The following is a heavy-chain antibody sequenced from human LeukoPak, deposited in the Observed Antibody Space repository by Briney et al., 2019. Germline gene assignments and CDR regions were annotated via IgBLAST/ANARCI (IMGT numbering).Heavy chain of an antibody. CDR3: ARVRPYARDYGSGSFTFDY. V-gene: IGHV4-59*01. D-gene: IGHD3-10*01. CDR1: GGSISSYY. J-gene: IGHJ4*02. Sequence: KPSETLSHTCTVSGGSISSYYWSWIRQPPGKGLEWIGYIYYSGSTNYNPSLKSRVTISVDTSKNQFSLKLSSVTAADTAVYYCARVRPYARDYGSGSFTFDYWGQGTLVTVSS. CDR2: IYYSGST.